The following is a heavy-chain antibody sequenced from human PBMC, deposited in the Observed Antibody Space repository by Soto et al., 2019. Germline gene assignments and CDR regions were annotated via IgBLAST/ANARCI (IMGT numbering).Heavy chain of an antibody. CDR2: IWYDGSNK. D-gene: IGHD3-10*01. V-gene: IGHV3-33*01. J-gene: IGHJ4*02. CDR1: GFTFSSYG. CDR3: ARGSGEPELLFDY. Sequence: QVQLVESGGGVVQPGRSLRLSCAASGFTFSSYGMHWVRQAPGKGLEWVAVIWYDGSNKYYADSVKGRFTISRDNSKNTLYLQMNSLRAEDTAVYYCARGSGEPELLFDYWGQGTLVTVSS.